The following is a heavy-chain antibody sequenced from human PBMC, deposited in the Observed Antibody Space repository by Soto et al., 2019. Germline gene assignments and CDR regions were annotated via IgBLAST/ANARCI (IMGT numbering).Heavy chain of an antibody. CDR2: IIPIFGTA. CDR1: GGTFSSYA. V-gene: IGHV1-69*13. CDR3: ARSQRIAAAGLSAFDI. Sequence: SVKVSCKASGGTFSSYAISWVRQAPGQGLEWMGGIIPIFGTANYAQKFQGRVTITADESTSTAYMELSSLRSEDTAVYYCARSQRIAAAGLSAFDIWGRGTMVTVSS. J-gene: IGHJ3*02. D-gene: IGHD6-13*01.